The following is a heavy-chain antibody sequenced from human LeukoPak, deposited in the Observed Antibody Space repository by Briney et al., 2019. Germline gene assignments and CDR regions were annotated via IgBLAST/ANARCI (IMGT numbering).Heavy chain of an antibody. J-gene: IGHJ4*02. V-gene: IGHV3-74*01. CDR3: ARDYSGSYGLDY. CDR2: INSDGSST. Sequence: GGSLRLSCAASGFTFSSYWMHWVRQAPGKGLVWVSRINSDGSSTSYADSVKGRFTISRDNAKNTLYLQMTSLRAEDTAVYYCARDYSGSYGLDYWGQGTLVTVSS. CDR1: GFTFSSYW. D-gene: IGHD1-26*01.